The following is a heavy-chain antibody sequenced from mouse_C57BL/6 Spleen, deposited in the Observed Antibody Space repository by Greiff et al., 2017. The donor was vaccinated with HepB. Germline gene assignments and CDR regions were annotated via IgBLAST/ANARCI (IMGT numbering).Heavy chain of an antibody. D-gene: IGHD4-1*01. Sequence: EVQLQQSGPELVKPGASVKMSCKASGYTFTDYNMHWVKQSHGKSLEWIGYINPNNGGTSYNQKFKGKATLTVNKSSSTAYMELRSLTSDDSAVYYCARDKNWDVFAYWGQGTLVTVSA. CDR3: ARDKNWDVFAY. J-gene: IGHJ3*01. CDR1: GYTFTDYN. V-gene: IGHV1-22*01. CDR2: INPNNGGT.